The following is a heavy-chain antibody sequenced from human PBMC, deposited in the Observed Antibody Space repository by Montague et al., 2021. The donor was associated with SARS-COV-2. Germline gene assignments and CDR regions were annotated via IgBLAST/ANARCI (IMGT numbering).Heavy chain of an antibody. V-gene: IGHV6-1*01. D-gene: IGHD5-24*01. Sequence: VSPGASLSSDSLSWHWIRQSPSRGLEWLASTYYRSKWYNDSAPSVSGRATVKPHTSRNQFSLHLDSVTPEDTALYFCARKMASSFDVWGKGTMVIVSS. CDR2: TYYRSKWYN. J-gene: IGHJ3*01. CDR3: ARKMASSFDV. CDR1: GASLSSDSLS.